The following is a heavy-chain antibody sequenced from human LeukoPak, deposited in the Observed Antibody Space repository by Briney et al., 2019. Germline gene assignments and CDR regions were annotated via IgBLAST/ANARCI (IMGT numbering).Heavy chain of an antibody. V-gene: IGHV3-7*05. CDR1: GXTLSSYW. CDR3: VKGFHGMDV. J-gene: IGHJ6*02. Sequence: GGSLRLSCAASGXTLSSYWMNWVRQAPGKGLEWVANIKQDGTETYYVDSVKGRFTISRDNAKNSLYLQMSSLRAEDTAVYYCVKGFHGMDVWGQGTTVTVSS. CDR2: IKQDGTET.